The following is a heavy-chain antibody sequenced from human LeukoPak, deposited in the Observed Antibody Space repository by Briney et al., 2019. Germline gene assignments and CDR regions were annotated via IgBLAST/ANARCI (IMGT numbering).Heavy chain of an antibody. CDR1: GYTFTDYY. J-gene: IGHJ4*02. CDR3: ARPLSGSYADFDY. Sequence: ASVKVSCKASGYTFTDYYMHWVRQAPGQGLEWMGWINPNSGGTNYAQKFQGRVTMTRDTSISTAYMELSRLRSDDTAVYYYARPLSGSYADFDYWGQGTLVTVSS. V-gene: IGHV1-2*02. D-gene: IGHD1-26*01. CDR2: INPNSGGT.